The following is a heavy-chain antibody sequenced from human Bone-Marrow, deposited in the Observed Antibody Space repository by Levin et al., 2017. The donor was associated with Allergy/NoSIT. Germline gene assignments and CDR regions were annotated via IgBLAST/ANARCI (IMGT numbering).Heavy chain of an antibody. D-gene: IGHD3-10*01. V-gene: IGHV1-18*01. CDR1: GYTFTSYG. J-gene: IGHJ4*02. CDR3: ARDNLLLWFGGMYGILLN. CDR2: ISAYNGNT. Sequence: ASVKVSCKASGYTFTSYGISWVRQAPGQGLEWMGWISAYNGNTNYAQKLQGRVTMTTDTSTSTAYMELRSLRSDDTAVYYCARDNLLLWFGGMYGILLNWGQGTLVTVSS.